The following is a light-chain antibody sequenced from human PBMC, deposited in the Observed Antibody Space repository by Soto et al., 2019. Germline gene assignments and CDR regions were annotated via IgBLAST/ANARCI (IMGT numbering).Light chain of an antibody. V-gene: IGKV1-9*01. CDR3: PQLNSFPYT. CDR1: RGISDS. J-gene: IGKJ2*01. CDR2: AAS. Sequence: IQLTQSPSSLSASVGDRVTITCRASRGISDSLAWYQQKPGKAPNLLIYAASTLQSGVPSRFSGSGSGTDFTLTITSLQPEDSSTYFCPQLNSFPYTFGQGTRLEI.